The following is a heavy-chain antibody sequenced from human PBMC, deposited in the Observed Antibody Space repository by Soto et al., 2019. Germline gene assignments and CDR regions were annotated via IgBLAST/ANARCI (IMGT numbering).Heavy chain of an antibody. J-gene: IGHJ4*02. CDR3: ARDDKDEYGADRGGFGC. D-gene: IGHD2-8*01. V-gene: IGHV3-33*01. CDR1: GFSFSIFG. Sequence: QVHLVESGGGVVQPGTSLRLSCAASGFSFSIFGMHWVRQAPGKGLEWVAGIWYDGSNKYYADSVKGRFSISRDNSKNTLYVQMNSLRAEDTAVYYCARDDKDEYGADRGGFGCWGQGTLVTVSS. CDR2: IWYDGSNK.